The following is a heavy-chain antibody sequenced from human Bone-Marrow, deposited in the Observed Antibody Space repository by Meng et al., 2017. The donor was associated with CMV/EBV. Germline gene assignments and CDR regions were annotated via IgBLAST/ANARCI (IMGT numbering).Heavy chain of an antibody. V-gene: IGHV3-53*01. Sequence: GGSLRLSCAASGFTFSSYGMHWVRQAPGKGLEWVSVIYSGGSTYYADSVKGRFTISRDNSKNTLYLQMNSLRAEDTAVYYCARVEYQLPYYYYYGMDVWGQGTTVTVSS. CDR1: GFTFSSYG. CDR2: IYSGGST. D-gene: IGHD2-2*01. CDR3: ARVEYQLPYYYYYGMDV. J-gene: IGHJ6*02.